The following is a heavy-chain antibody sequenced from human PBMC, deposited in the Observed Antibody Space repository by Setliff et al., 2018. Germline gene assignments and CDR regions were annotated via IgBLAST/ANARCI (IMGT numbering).Heavy chain of an antibody. CDR2: INSDGSTT. Sequence: GGSLRLSCAASGFTFSSYWMHWVRQAPGKGLVWVSRINSDGSTTNYADSVKGRFTISRDNAKNTLYLQMYSLRGEDTAVYYCTRDWGEAGSTNAFDIWGQGTVVTVSS. D-gene: IGHD1-26*01. J-gene: IGHJ3*02. CDR3: TRDWGEAGSTNAFDI. V-gene: IGHV3-74*01. CDR1: GFTFSSYW.